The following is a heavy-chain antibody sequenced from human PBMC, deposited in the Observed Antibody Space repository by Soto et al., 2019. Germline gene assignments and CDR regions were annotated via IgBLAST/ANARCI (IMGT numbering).Heavy chain of an antibody. CDR2: TYSSGSA. CDR1: GGPVSSGSYY. Sequence: QVQLQESGPGLVKPSETLSLTCTVSGGPVSSGSYYWSWSRQSPGKGLEWIGYTYSSGSANYNPSLKSRVTISVDTSKNQVSLKLSSVTAADTAVYYCARQIRFCSATTCYARWFDSWGQGTLVTVSS. J-gene: IGHJ5*01. D-gene: IGHD1-26*01. V-gene: IGHV4-61*01. CDR3: ARQIRFCSATTCYARWFDS.